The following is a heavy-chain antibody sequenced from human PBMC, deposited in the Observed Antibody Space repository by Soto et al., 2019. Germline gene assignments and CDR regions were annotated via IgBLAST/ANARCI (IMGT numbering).Heavy chain of an antibody. CDR1: GYTFTSYG. CDR3: ARVGVDDYGDYVPYYDYMDV. Sequence: QVQLVQSGAEVKKPGASVKVSCKASGYTFTSYGISWVRQAPGQGLEWMGWISAYNGNTNYAQKLQGRVTMTTDTSTRTAYMELRRQRSDDTAVYYCARVGVDDYGDYVPYYDYMDVWGKGTTVTVSS. CDR2: ISAYNGNT. V-gene: IGHV1-18*01. J-gene: IGHJ6*03. D-gene: IGHD4-17*01.